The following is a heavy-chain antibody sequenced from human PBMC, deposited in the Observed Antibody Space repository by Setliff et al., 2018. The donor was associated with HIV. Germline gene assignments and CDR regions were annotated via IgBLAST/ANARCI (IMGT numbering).Heavy chain of an antibody. CDR2: IIPIFGIA. Sequence: SVKVSCKASGDTFTSYVISWVRQAPGQGLEWMGGIIPIFGIANYAQKFQGRVTITADKSTSTAYMELSSLRSEDTAVYYCARTDYGGNSGGNYFDYWGQGSLVTVSS. D-gene: IGHD4-17*01. J-gene: IGHJ4*02. CDR1: GDTFTSYV. V-gene: IGHV1-69*10. CDR3: ARTDYGGNSGGNYFDY.